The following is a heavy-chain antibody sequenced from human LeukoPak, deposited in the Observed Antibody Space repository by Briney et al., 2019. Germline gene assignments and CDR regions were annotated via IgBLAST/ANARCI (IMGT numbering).Heavy chain of an antibody. CDR1: GGSIGTYY. D-gene: IGHD3-16*02. J-gene: IGHJ6*03. CDR3: ARHIGGGIEDMDV. V-gene: IGHV4-59*08. Sequence: SETLPLTCTVSGGSIGTYYWSWIRQSPGKGLEWIGYIYVTGSRYNPYLQSRVTISVDRSRNQFFLKMSSVTAADTAVYYCARHIGGGIEDMDVWGKGTKVIVSS. CDR2: IYVTGS.